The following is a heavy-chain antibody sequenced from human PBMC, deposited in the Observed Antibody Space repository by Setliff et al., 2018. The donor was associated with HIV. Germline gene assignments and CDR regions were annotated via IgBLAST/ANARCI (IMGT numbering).Heavy chain of an antibody. CDR3: TTDPRAY. CDR1: GSAFTSYY. CDR2: VDPENGKT. Sequence: ASVKVSCKAFGSAFTSYYIHWVQQAPGKGLEWMGRVDPENGKTMYTEKFQGRVSITADRSTDTVYTELRGLRPDDTAIYYCTTDPRAYWGQGTLVTVSS. V-gene: IGHV1-69-2*01. J-gene: IGHJ4*02.